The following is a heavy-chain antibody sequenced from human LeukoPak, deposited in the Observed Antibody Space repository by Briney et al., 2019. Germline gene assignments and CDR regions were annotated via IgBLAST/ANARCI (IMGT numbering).Heavy chain of an antibody. CDR1: GYTFTGYY. CDR2: INPNSGGT. CDR3: ARSLKRITMVRGVIGDY. Sequence: GASVKVSCKASGYTFTGYYMHWVRQAPGQGLEWMGWINPNSGGTNYAQKFQGRVTMTRDTSISTAYMELSRLRSDDTAVYYCARSLKRITMVRGVIGDYWGQGTLVTVSS. J-gene: IGHJ4*02. V-gene: IGHV1-2*02. D-gene: IGHD3-10*01.